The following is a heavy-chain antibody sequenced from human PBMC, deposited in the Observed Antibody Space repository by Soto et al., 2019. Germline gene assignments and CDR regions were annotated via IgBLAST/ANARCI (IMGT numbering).Heavy chain of an antibody. CDR3: TTDEYNTYYYGMDV. Sequence: GGSLRLSCAASGFTFSSYAMSWVRQSPGKGLEWVSAISGSGGSTYYADSVKGRFTISRDNSKNTLYLQMNSLKTEDTAVYYCTTDEYNTYYYGMDVWGQGTTVTVSS. CDR2: ISGSGGST. CDR1: GFTFSSYA. J-gene: IGHJ6*02. D-gene: IGHD1-20*01. V-gene: IGHV3-23*01.